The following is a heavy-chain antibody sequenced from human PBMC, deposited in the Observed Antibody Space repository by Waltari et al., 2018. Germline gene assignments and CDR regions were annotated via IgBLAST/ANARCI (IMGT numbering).Heavy chain of an antibody. J-gene: IGHJ3*02. Sequence: EVQLVESGGGLVQPGRSLRLSCAASGFTFDDYAMHWVRQAPGKGLEWVSGISGNSGSIGYADSVKGRFTISRDNAKNSLYLQMNSLRAEDMALYYCAKAHEAENAFDIWGQGTMVTVSS. V-gene: IGHV3-9*03. CDR3: AKAHEAENAFDI. CDR1: GFTFDDYA. CDR2: ISGNSGSI.